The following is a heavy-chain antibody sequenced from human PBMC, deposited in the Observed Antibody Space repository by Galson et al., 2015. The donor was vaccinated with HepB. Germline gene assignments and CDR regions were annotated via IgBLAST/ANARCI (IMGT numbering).Heavy chain of an antibody. Sequence: SLRLSCAASGFTFSSYSMNWVRQAPGKGLEWVSSISSSSSYIYYADSVKGRFTISRDNAKNSLYLQMNSLRAEDTAVYYCARDGRYYDSSGRNFDYWGQGTLVTVSS. V-gene: IGHV3-21*01. CDR2: ISSSSSYI. J-gene: IGHJ4*02. D-gene: IGHD3-22*01. CDR3: ARDGRYYDSSGRNFDY. CDR1: GFTFSSYS.